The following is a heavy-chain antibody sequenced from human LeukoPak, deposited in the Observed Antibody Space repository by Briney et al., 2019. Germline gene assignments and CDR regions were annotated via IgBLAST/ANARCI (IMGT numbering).Heavy chain of an antibody. J-gene: IGHJ4*02. CDR3: ARDSYYYDSSGSKVLDY. D-gene: IGHD3-22*01. V-gene: IGHV4-34*01. Sequence: SETLSLTCAVYGGSFSGYYWSWIRQPPGKGLEWIGEINHSGSTNYNPSLKSRVTISVDTSKNQFSLKLSSVTAADTAVYYCARDSYYYDSSGSKVLDYWGQGTLVTVSS. CDR2: INHSGST. CDR1: GGSFSGYY.